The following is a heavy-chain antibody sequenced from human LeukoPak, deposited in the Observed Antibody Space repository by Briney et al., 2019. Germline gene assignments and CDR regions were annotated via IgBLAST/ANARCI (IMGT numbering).Heavy chain of an antibody. CDR1: GYXFTGYY. J-gene: IGHJ4*02. D-gene: IGHD6-13*01. CDR3: ARSIAAALDY. CDR2: INPNSGGT. Sequence: AASVKVSCRASGYXFTGYYIHWVRQAPGQGLEWMGWINPNSGGTNYAQKFQGRVTMTRDTSISTAYMELSRLRSDDTAVYYCARSIAAALDYWGQGTLVTVSS. V-gene: IGHV1-2*02.